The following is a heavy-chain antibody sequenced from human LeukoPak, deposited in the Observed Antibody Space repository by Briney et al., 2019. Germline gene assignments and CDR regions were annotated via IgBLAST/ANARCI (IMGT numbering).Heavy chain of an antibody. D-gene: IGHD4-17*01. Sequence: PSETLSLTCAVYGGSFSGYYWGWIRQPPGKGLEWIGSIYYSGSTYYNPSLKSRVTISVDTSKNQFSLRLSSVTAADTAVYYCARHTGDYLGLTWFDPWGQGTLVTVSS. CDR2: IYYSGST. J-gene: IGHJ5*02. V-gene: IGHV4-39*01. CDR3: ARHTGDYLGLTWFDP. CDR1: GGSFSGYY.